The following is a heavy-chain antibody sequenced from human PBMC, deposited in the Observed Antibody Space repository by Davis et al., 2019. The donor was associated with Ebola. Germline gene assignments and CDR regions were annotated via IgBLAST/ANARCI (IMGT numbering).Heavy chain of an antibody. CDR1: GGSISSYY. J-gene: IGHJ6*02. CDR2: IYYSGST. V-gene: IGHV4-59*08. CDR3: AIAATLDYYYYYGMDV. D-gene: IGHD2-15*01. Sequence: SETLSLTCTVSGGSISSYYWSWIRQPPGQGLEWIGYIYYSGSTNYNPSLKRRVTISVDTSKNQFSLKLSSVTAADTAVYYCAIAATLDYYYYYGMDVWGQGTTVTVSS.